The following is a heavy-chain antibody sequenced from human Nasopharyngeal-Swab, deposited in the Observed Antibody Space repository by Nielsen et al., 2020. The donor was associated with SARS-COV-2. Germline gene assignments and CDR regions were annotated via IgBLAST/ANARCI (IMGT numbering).Heavy chain of an antibody. CDR2: INPNSGGT. CDR1: GYTFTSYA. D-gene: IGHD3-22*01. V-gene: IGHV1-2*06. J-gene: IGHJ4*02. Sequence: SVKVSCKASGYTFTSYAMHWVRQAPGQGLEWMGRINPNSGGTNYAQKFQGRVTMTRDTSISTAYMELSRLRSDDTAVYYCARYYDSSGYSDYWGQGTLVTVSS. CDR3: ARYYDSSGYSDY.